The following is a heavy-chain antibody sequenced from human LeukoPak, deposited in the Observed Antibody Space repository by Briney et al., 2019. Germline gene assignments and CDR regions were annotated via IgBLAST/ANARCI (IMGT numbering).Heavy chain of an antibody. CDR1: GGSISGHY. CDR2: IHYSGRT. CDR3: VRENYFDK. J-gene: IGHJ4*02. Sequence: SETLSLTCTVSGGSISGHYWGWIRQPPGKGLEWIGYIHYSGRTDYKPSLKSRLTLSVDTSRSRFSLKLRSVSAADTAVYYSVRENYFDKWGQGTLVTVSS. V-gene: IGHV4-59*11.